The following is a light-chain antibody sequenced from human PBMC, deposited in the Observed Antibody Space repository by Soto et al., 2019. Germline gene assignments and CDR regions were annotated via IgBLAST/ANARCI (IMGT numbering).Light chain of an antibody. CDR1: QSVSSN. CDR2: GAS. CDR3: QQSHISPRT. J-gene: IGKJ1*01. V-gene: IGKV3-15*01. Sequence: EIVMTQSPATLSVSPGERDTLSCRASQSVSSNLAWYQQKPGQAPRLLIYGASTRATGIPARFSGSGSGTEFTLTINRLEPEDFAVYYCQQSHISPRTFGQGTKVDIK.